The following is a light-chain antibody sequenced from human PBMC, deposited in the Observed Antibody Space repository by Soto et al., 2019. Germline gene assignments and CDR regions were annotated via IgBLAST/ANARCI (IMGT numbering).Light chain of an antibody. CDR2: VAS. CDR1: QSIDRW. J-gene: IGKJ4*01. CDR3: QQTGSFPLT. V-gene: IGKV1-12*01. Sequence: DIQITQSPSSVSASLRDRVTITCRASQSIDRWLAWYQQNPGKAPNLLIFVASTLRSGVPSRFSGSGSGTDFTLTISTLQPEDFATYFCQQTGSFPLTFGGGTKVDIK.